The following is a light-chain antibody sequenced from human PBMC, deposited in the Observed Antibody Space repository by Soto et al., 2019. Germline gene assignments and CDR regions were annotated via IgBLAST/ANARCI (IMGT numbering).Light chain of an antibody. Sequence: EVVLTQSPGTLSLSPGERATLSCRASQSVISSYLAWYQQKPGQAPRLLIYGASSRATGLPDRFTGSGSGTDVTQNIRRMEPEDFAVYYCQQYGSSRMDTVGQRTKLEIK. J-gene: IGKJ2*01. V-gene: IGKV3-20*01. CDR1: QSVISSY. CDR3: QQYGSSRMDT. CDR2: GAS.